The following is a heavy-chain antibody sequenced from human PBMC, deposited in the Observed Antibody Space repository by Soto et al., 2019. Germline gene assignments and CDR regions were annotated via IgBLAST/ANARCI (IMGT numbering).Heavy chain of an antibody. CDR2: IIPIFGTA. D-gene: IGHD2-2*02. V-gene: IGHV1-69*13. CDR1: GGTFSSYA. CDR3: ARDSPDQLLYPVARYYGMDV. J-gene: IGHJ6*02. Sequence: SVKVSCKASGGTFSSYAISWVLQAPGQGLEWMGGIIPIFGTANYAQKFQGRVTITADESTSTAYMELSSLRSEDTAVYYCARDSPDQLLYPVARYYGMDVWGQGTTVTVSS.